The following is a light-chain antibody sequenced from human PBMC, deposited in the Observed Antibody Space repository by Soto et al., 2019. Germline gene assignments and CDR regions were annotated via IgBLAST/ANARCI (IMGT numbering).Light chain of an antibody. Sequence: EIVLTQSPGTLSLSPGEGATLSCRASQSVSSNYLAWYQQKPGQAPRLLIYGASSRATDIPDRFSGSGSGADFTLTISRLEPEDFAVYYCQQYGSSPLTFGGGTKVEIK. V-gene: IGKV3-20*01. CDR1: QSVSSNY. J-gene: IGKJ4*01. CDR2: GAS. CDR3: QQYGSSPLT.